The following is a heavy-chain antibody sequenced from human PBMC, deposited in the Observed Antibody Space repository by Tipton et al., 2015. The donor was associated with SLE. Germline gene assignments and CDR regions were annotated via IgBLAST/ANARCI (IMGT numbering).Heavy chain of an antibody. CDR3: ARSSTFGVVRGSFDS. Sequence: LRLSCTVSGDSIRSGGYYWSWIRQQPGKGLEWIGYIYYSGSTYYNPSLKSRVTISVDTSKNQFSLNLASLTAADTAVYYCARSSTFGVVRGSFDSWGQGTLVTVS. V-gene: IGHV4-31*03. D-gene: IGHD3-3*01. CDR2: IYYSGST. CDR1: GDSIRSGGYY. J-gene: IGHJ4*02.